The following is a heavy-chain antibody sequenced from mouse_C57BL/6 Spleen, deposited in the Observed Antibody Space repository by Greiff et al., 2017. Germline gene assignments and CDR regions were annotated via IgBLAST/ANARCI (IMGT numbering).Heavy chain of an antibody. V-gene: IGHV1-26*01. J-gene: IGHJ2*01. CDR2: INPNNGGT. Sequence: EVQLQQSGPELVKPGASVKISCKASGYTFTDYYMNWVKQSHGKSLEWIGDINPNNGGTSYNQKFKGKATLTVDKSSSTAYMELRSLTSEVSAVYYCARILNWDYFDYWGQGTTLTVS. D-gene: IGHD4-1*02. CDR1: GYTFTDYY. CDR3: ARILNWDYFDY.